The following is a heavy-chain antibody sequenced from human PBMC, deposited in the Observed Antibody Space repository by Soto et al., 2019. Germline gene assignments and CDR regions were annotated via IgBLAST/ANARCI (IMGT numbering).Heavy chain of an antibody. CDR1: GGSISSGDYY. Sequence: QVQLQESGPGLVKPSQTLSLTCTVSGGSISSGDYYWSWIRQPPGQVLEWIGYIYYSGSTYYNPSIKSRVTLSVDTSKNQFSLKLSSVTAADTAVYYCARARGATYFDYWGQGTLVTVSS. V-gene: IGHV4-30-4*01. D-gene: IGHD2-15*01. CDR3: ARARGATYFDY. CDR2: IYYSGST. J-gene: IGHJ4*02.